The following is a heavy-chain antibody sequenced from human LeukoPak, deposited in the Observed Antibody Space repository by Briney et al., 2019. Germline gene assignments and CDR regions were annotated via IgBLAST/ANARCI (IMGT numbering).Heavy chain of an antibody. J-gene: IGHJ3*02. V-gene: IGHV3-23*01. CDR2: ISGSGGRI. CDR3: AKDQKVGYSSSWYPDGDAFDI. D-gene: IGHD6-13*01. Sequence: GGSLRLSCAASGSTFSSYAMSWVRQAPGKGLEWVSAISGSGGRIYYGASVKGRFTISRDNSKNTLNLQMNSLRAEDTAVYYCAKDQKVGYSSSWYPDGDAFDIWGQGTMVTVSS. CDR1: GSTFSSYA.